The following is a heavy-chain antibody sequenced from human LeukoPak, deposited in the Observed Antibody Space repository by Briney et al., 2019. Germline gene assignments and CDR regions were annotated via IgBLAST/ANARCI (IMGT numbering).Heavy chain of an antibody. Sequence: PGRSLRLSRAASGFTFSNYAMHWVRQAPGKGLEWVAVISYDGSNKYYADSVKGRFTISRDNSKNTLYLQMNSLRAEDTAVYYCARDGGFGELLSYGMDVWGQGTTVTVSS. V-gene: IGHV3-30*04. D-gene: IGHD3-10*01. J-gene: IGHJ6*02. CDR3: ARDGGFGELLSYGMDV. CDR1: GFTFSNYA. CDR2: ISYDGSNK.